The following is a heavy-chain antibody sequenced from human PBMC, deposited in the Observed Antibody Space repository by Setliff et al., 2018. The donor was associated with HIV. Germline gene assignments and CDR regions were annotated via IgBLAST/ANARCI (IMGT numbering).Heavy chain of an antibody. J-gene: IGHJ5*02. Sequence: SETLSLTCTVSGGSISSSSYYWGWIRQPPGKGLEWIGSIYYSGSTYYNPSLKSRVTISVDTSKNQFSLKLSSVTAADTAAYYCASEQTYYDFWSGYYLGGVFDPWGQGTLVTVSS. CDR1: GGSISSSSYY. CDR3: ASEQTYYDFWSGYYLGGVFDP. V-gene: IGHV4-39*01. D-gene: IGHD3-3*01. CDR2: IYYSGST.